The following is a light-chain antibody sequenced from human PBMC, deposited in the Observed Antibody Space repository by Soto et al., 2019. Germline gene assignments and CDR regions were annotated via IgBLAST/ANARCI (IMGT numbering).Light chain of an antibody. CDR3: QEYKSAT. CDR1: QSIRDW. J-gene: IGKJ2*01. Sequence: DIQMTQSPSTLSASVGDRVTITCRASQSIRDWLAWYQQKPGKAPKLLIYDDSTLQSGVPSRFSGSGSGTEFTLTISSLQPDDFATYYCQEYKSATFGQGTKLEIE. CDR2: DDS. V-gene: IGKV1-5*01.